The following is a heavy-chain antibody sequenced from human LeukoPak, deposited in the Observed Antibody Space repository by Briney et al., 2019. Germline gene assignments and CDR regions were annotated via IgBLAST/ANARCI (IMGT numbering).Heavy chain of an antibody. CDR2: IYYTGNT. V-gene: IGHV4-59*12. J-gene: IGHJ4*02. Sequence: PSETLSLTCTVSGGSISNYYWNWIRQPPGKGLEWIGYIYYTGNTNYNPSLKSRVTISVDTSKNQFSLKLSSVTAADTAIYYCARRSSSGYDYWGQGTLVTVSS. D-gene: IGHD6-19*01. CDR3: ARRSSSGYDY. CDR1: GGSISNYY.